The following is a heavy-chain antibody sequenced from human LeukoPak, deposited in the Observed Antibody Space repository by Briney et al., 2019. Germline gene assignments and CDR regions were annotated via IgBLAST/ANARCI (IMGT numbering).Heavy chain of an antibody. CDR1: SGSIRSSSYY. CDR2: IYYSGST. Sequence: SETLSLTCTVSSGSIRSSSYYWGWIRQPPGKGLEWIGSIYYSGSTYYNPSLKSRVTISVDTSKNQFALKLSSVTAADTAVYYCARAPLDYYDSSGYYLFDALDIWGQGTMVTVSS. V-gene: IGHV4-39*06. CDR3: ARAPLDYYDSSGYYLFDALDI. J-gene: IGHJ3*02. D-gene: IGHD3-22*01.